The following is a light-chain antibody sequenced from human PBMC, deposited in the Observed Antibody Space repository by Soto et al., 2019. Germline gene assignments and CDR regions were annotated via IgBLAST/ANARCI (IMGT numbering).Light chain of an antibody. CDR3: ASYAGSSSV. CDR1: SSDVGAYNF. J-gene: IGLJ1*01. CDR2: GVT. V-gene: IGLV2-8*01. Sequence: QSVLTQPPSASGSPGQSVTISCTGTSSDVGAYNFVSWYQQHPGKAPKLVIYGVTERPSGVPDRFSGSKSGNTASLTVSGLQPEDEADYYCASYAGSSSVFGTGTKVTVL.